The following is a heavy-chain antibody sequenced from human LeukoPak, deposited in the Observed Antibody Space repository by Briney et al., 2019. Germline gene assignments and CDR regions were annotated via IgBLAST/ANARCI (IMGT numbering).Heavy chain of an antibody. V-gene: IGHV3-7*01. Sequence: GGSLRLSCAASGFTFSSYWMSWVRQAPGKGLEWVANIKQDGSEKYYVDSVKGRFTISRDNAKNSLYLQMNSLRAEDTAVYYCARVRRYSSSWGYYSDYWGQGTLVTVCS. CDR3: ARVRRYSSSWGYYSDY. D-gene: IGHD6-13*01. J-gene: IGHJ4*02. CDR2: IKQDGSEK. CDR1: GFTFSSYW.